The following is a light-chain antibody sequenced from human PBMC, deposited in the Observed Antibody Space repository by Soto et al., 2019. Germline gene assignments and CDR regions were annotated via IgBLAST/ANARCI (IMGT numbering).Light chain of an antibody. CDR2: WAS. CDR3: QQYYSTSSIT. J-gene: IGKJ5*01. Sequence: DIVMTQSPASLAVSLGERATMNCKSSQSVLDSSNNRNYLAWYQQKPGQPPKLLIYWASTRESGVPGRFRGSGSGTDFTLTINSLQAEDVAVYYCQQYYSTSSITFGQGTRLEI. CDR1: QSVLDSSNNRNY. V-gene: IGKV4-1*01.